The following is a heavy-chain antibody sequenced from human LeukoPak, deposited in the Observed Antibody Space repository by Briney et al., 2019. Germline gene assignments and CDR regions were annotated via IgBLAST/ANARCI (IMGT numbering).Heavy chain of an antibody. CDR2: INSDGSST. V-gene: IGHV3-74*01. Sequence: PGGSLRLSCAASGFTFNTYAMSWVRQAPGKGLEWVSRINSDGSSTSYADSVKGRFTVSRDNAKNTLYLQMNSLRAEDTAVYYCAREPSAYSSYDYWGQGTLVTVSS. D-gene: IGHD4-11*01. J-gene: IGHJ4*02. CDR1: GFTFNTYA. CDR3: AREPSAYSSYDY.